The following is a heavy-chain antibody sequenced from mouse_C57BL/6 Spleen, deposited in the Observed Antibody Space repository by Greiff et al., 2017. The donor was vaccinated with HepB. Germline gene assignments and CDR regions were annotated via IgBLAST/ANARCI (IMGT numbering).Heavy chain of an antibody. CDR3: ARPHSDSSGGSWFAY. CDR2: ISSGGSYT. J-gene: IGHJ3*01. CDR1: GFTFSSYG. Sequence: DVQLVESGGDLVKPGGSLKLSCAASGFTFSSYGMSWVRQTPDKRLEWVATISSGGSYTYYPDSVKGRFTISRDNAKNTLYLQMSSLKSEDTAMYYCARPHSDSSGGSWFAYWGQGTLVTVAA. V-gene: IGHV5-6*01. D-gene: IGHD3-2*02.